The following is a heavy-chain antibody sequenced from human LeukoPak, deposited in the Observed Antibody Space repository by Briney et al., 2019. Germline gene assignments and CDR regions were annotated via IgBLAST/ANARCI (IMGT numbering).Heavy chain of an antibody. D-gene: IGHD6-19*01. CDR3: AKDQGAGTLDY. CDR1: GFTFSSYE. J-gene: IGHJ4*02. CDR2: IRYDGSNK. V-gene: IGHV3-30*02. Sequence: GGSLRLSCAASGFTFSSYEMHWVRQAPGKGLEWVAFIRYDGSNKYYAGSVKGRFTISRDNSKNTLYLQMNSLRAEDTAVYYCAKDQGAGTLDYWGQGTLVTVSS.